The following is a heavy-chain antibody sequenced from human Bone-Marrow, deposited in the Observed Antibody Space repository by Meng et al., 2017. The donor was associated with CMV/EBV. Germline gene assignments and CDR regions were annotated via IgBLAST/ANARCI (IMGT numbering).Heavy chain of an antibody. V-gene: IGHV3-23*01. CDR3: ARTALTATGRGYFQN. CDR1: RLNFVGHG. CDR2: IDGGPEST. D-gene: IGHD1-7*01. Sequence: GGSLGLSWTTSRLNFVGHGMTWVRQAPGKGLEWVAIIDGGPESTYYADSVEGRVTVSSDNFKNTVYLQMNSLRVEDTAIYYCARTALTATGRGYFQNWVQGTL. J-gene: IGHJ1*01.